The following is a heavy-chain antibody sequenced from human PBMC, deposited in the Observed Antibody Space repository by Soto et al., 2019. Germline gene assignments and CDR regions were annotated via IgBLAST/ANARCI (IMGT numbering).Heavy chain of an antibody. CDR3: TTRHYYDSSGFDY. CDR1: GFTFSNAW. J-gene: IGHJ4*02. V-gene: IGHV3-15*01. CDR2: IKSKTNGGTT. Sequence: GGSLRLSSAASGFTFSNAWMNWVRQAPGKGLEWVGRIKSKTNGGTTDYAAPVKGRFTISRDDSNNTLYLQMNSLKTEATAVYYCTTRHYYDSSGFDYWGQGTMVTVSS. D-gene: IGHD3-22*01.